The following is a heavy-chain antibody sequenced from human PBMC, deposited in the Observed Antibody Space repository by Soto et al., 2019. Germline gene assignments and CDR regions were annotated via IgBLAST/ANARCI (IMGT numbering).Heavy chain of an antibody. D-gene: IGHD2-21*02. J-gene: IGHJ4*02. V-gene: IGHV3-30*03. CDR3: ARDLPLYCRGDCNFDF. Sequence: VQLVESGGGVVQSGGSLRLSCGGSGFIFSRYGMHWVRQAPGKGLEWVTGISYDGGERFYADSVKGRFTIPRDNSKNRLDLQMSSLRPEDTAVYYCARDLPLYCRGDCNFDFWGQGTLVTVSS. CDR2: ISYDGGER. CDR1: GFIFSRYG.